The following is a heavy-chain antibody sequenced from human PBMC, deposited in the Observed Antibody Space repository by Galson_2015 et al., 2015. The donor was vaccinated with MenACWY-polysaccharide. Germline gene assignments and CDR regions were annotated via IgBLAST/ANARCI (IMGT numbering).Heavy chain of an antibody. CDR1: GFSFSTYW. Sequence: SLRLSCAASGFSFSTYWMHWVRHAPGKGLVWVSRINADGSATGYADSVRGRFTISRDNAKNTLYLEMNSRRAEDTAVYYCTKAGAKYCRGSSCYFNWFDPWGQGTLVTVSS. V-gene: IGHV3-74*01. D-gene: IGHD2-15*01. CDR3: TKAGAKYCRGSSCYFNWFDP. CDR2: INADGSAT. J-gene: IGHJ5*02.